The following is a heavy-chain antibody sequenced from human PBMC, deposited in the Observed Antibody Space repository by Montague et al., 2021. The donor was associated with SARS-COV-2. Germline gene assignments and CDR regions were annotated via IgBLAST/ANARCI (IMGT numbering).Heavy chain of an antibody. J-gene: IGHJ3*02. Sequence: PALVKPTQTLTLTCTFSGFSLSTSGMCVSWIRQPPGKALEWLARIDWDDDKYYSTSLKTRLTISKDTSKNQVVLTMTNMDPVDTATYYCARRRIAAAGSSFGIWGQGTMVTVSS. D-gene: IGHD6-25*01. V-gene: IGHV2-70*11. CDR3: ARRRIAAAGSSFGI. CDR2: IDWDDDK. CDR1: GFSLSTSGMC.